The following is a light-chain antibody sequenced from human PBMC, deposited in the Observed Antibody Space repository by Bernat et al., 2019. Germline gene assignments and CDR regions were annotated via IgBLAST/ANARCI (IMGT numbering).Light chain of an antibody. CDR2: GSY. V-gene: IGKV3-15*01. CDR3: QQYNNWPPSIT. J-gene: IGKJ5*01. CDR1: QSLNGN. Sequence: EIVMTQSPATLSVSPGERATLSCRASQSLNGNLAWYQQRPGQAPRLLIYGSYSRATGIPARFSGSGSGTEFTLTISSLQSEDFAIYYGQQYNNWPPSITFGQGTRLEIK.